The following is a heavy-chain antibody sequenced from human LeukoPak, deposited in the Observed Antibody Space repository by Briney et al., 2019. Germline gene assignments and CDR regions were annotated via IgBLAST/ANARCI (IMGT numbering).Heavy chain of an antibody. J-gene: IGHJ6*02. CDR3: ARVGYYYGMDV. V-gene: IGHV4-59*01. Sequence: KTSETLSRNCTVSGGSISSYYWSWIRQPPGKGLEWIGYIYYSGSTNYNPSLKSRVTISVDTSKNQFSLKLSPVTAADTAVYDCARVGYYYGMDVWGQGTTVTASS. CDR1: GGSISSYY. D-gene: IGHD3-16*01. CDR2: IYYSGST.